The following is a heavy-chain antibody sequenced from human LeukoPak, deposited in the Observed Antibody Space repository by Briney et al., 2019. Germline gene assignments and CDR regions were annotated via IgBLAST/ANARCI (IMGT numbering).Heavy chain of an antibody. CDR3: ARGPGLWSFDY. CDR1: GGSFSGYY. J-gene: IGHJ4*02. D-gene: IGHD5-18*01. V-gene: IGHV4-34*01. CDR2: INHSGST. Sequence: SETLPLTCAVYGGSFSGYYWSWIRQPPGKGLEWIGEINHSGSTNYNPSLKSRVTISVDTSKNQFSLKLSSVTAADTAVYYCARGPGLWSFDYWGQGTLVTVSS.